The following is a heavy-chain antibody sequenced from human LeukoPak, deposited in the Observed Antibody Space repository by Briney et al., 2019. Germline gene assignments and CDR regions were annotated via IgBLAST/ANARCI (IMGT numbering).Heavy chain of an antibody. CDR1: GGTFRTYS. V-gene: IGHV1-69*05. Sequence: GASVKVSCKASGGTFRTYSVTWVRQAPGQGLGWMGGIIPIFGTPNYAQKFQGRVKVTTDDATGTAYMELSSLMSEDTAIYYCARVDRYHFYLDVWGKGTPVTVSS. CDR2: IIPIFGTP. J-gene: IGHJ6*03. CDR3: ARVDRYHFYLDV.